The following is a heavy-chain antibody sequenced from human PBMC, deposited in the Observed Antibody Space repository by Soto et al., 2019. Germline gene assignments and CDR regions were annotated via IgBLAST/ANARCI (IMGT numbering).Heavy chain of an antibody. CDR1: GFTFSSYA. V-gene: IGHV3-23*01. Sequence: GGSLRLSCAASGFTFSSYAMSWVRQAPGKGLEWVSAISGSGGSTYYADSVKGRFTISGDNSKNPLYLQMNSLRAEDTAVYYCAKRKYEVGDLQLFDYWGQGTLVTVSS. CDR3: AKRKYEVGDLQLFDY. CDR2: ISGSGGST. D-gene: IGHD1-26*01. J-gene: IGHJ4*02.